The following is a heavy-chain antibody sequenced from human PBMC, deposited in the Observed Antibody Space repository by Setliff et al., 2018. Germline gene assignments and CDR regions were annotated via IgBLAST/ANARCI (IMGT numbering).Heavy chain of an antibody. CDR2: IFPADSDT. Sequence: GESLQISCQGSGDTFRNSWIAWVRQMPGRGLEWMGIIFPADSDTRYSPSFEGQVTISADTSISTAYLQWISLRPSDTAIYYCARRPFGHAFDVWGQGTAVTVSS. J-gene: IGHJ3*01. CDR3: ARRPFGHAFDV. CDR1: GDTFRNSW. V-gene: IGHV5-51*01. D-gene: IGHD3-16*01.